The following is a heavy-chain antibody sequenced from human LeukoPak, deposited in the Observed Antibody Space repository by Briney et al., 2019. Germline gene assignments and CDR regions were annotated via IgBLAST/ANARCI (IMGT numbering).Heavy chain of an antibody. V-gene: IGHV1-69*04. CDR3: AREGYYYDSSGYYFGAFDI. Sequence: SVKVSCKAYGGTFSSYAISWVRQAPGQGLEWMGRIIPILGIANYAQKFQGRVTITADKSTSTAYMELSSLRSEDTAVYYCAREGYYYDSSGYYFGAFDIWGQGTMVTVSS. J-gene: IGHJ3*02. D-gene: IGHD3-22*01. CDR1: GGTFSSYA. CDR2: IIPILGIA.